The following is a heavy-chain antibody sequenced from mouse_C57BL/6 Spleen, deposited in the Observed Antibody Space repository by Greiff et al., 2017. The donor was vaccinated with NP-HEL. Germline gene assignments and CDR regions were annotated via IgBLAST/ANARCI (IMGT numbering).Heavy chain of an antibody. CDR2: FYPGSGSI. Sequence: VKLMESGAELVKPGASVKLSCKASGYTFTEYTIHWVKQRSGQGLEWIGWFYPGSGSIKYNEKFKDKTTLTADKSSSTVYMELSRLTSEDSAVYFCARHERIIATVPYWYFDVWGTGTTVTVSS. V-gene: IGHV1-62-2*01. CDR1: GYTFTEYT. J-gene: IGHJ1*03. CDR3: ARHERIIATVPYWYFDV. D-gene: IGHD1-1*01.